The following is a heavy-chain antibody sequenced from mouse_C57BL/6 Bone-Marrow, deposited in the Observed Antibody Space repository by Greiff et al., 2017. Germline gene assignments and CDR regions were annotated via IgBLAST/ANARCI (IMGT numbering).Heavy chain of an antibody. V-gene: IGHV1-39*01. CDR1: GYSFTDYN. J-gene: IGHJ4*01. D-gene: IGHD1-1*01. CDR3: ARPYYGSSRYYAMDY. Sequence: EVKVVESGPELVKPGASVKISCKASGYSFTDYNMNWVKQSNGKSLEWIGVINPNYGTTSYNQKFKGKATLTVDQSSSTAYMQLNSLTSEDSAVYYCARPYYGSSRYYAMDYWGQGTSVTVSS. CDR2: INPNYGTT.